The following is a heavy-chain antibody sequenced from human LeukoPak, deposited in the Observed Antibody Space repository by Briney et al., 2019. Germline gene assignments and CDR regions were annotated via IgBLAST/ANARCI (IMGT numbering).Heavy chain of an antibody. CDR1: GYTFTSYG. V-gene: IGHV1-18*01. Sequence: GASVKVSCKASGYTFTSYGISWVRQAPEQGLEWMGWISAYNGDTKYAQKHQGRVTMTTDTSTSTAYMELRSLRSDDTAVYYCARSSIAVASFWGQGTLVTVSS. J-gene: IGHJ4*02. CDR2: ISAYNGDT. D-gene: IGHD6-13*01. CDR3: ARSSIAVASF.